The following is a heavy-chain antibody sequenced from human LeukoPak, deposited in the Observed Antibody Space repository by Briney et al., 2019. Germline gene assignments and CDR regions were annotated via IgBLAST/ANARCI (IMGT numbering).Heavy chain of an antibody. CDR3: AKEDQMGSSSWFYYYGMDV. V-gene: IGHV3-30*18. D-gene: IGHD6-13*01. CDR1: GFTFSSYG. CDR2: ISYDGSNK. J-gene: IGHJ6*04. Sequence: GGSLRLSCAASGFTFSSYGMHWVRQAPGKGLEWVAVISYDGSNKYYADSVKGRFTISRDNSKNTLYLQMNSLRAEDTAVYYCAKEDQMGSSSWFYYYGMDVWGKGTTVTVSS.